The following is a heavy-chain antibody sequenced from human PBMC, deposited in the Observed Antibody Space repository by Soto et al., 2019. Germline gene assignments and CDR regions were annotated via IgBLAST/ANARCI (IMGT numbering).Heavy chain of an antibody. V-gene: IGHV3-23*01. CDR3: AKGWLATNYFDY. D-gene: IGHD6-19*01. Sequence: PGGSLRLSCAASGFTFSSYAMSWVRQAPGEGLVWVSASSGSGGSTYYADSVKRRFTISRDNSKNTLYLQMNSLRAEDTAVYYCAKGWLATNYFDYWGQGTLVTVSS. CDR1: GFTFSSYA. J-gene: IGHJ4*02. CDR2: SSGSGGST.